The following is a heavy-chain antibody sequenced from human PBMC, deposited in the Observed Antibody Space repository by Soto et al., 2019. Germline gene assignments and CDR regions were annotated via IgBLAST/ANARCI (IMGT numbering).Heavy chain of an antibody. CDR2: IYYSGST. CDR3: ARGYSSXPSGEVGATTRPYYFDY. V-gene: IGHV4-31*03. CDR1: GGSISSGGYY. Sequence: SETLSLTCTVSGGSISSGGYYWSWIRQHPGKCLEWIGYIYYSGSTYYNPSLKSRVTISVDTSKNQFSLKLSSVTAADTAVYYCARGYSSXPSGEVGATTRPYYFDYWGQGTLVTVSS. D-gene: IGHD1-26*01. J-gene: IGHJ4*02.